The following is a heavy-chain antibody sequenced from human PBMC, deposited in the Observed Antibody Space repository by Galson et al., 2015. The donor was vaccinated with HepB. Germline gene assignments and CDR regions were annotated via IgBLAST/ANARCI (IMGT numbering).Heavy chain of an antibody. CDR2: IKTRANSYAT. CDR3: TSYSEAV. J-gene: IGHJ6*02. CDR1: GFTFSGSA. D-gene: IGHD2-21*01. Sequence: SLRLSCAASGFTFSGSAIHWVRQASGEGLEWLGRIKTRANSYATTYAASVKGRFTVSRDDSKNTAYLQMNSLKTEDKAVDYCTSYSEAVWGQGTMVTVSS. V-gene: IGHV3-73*01.